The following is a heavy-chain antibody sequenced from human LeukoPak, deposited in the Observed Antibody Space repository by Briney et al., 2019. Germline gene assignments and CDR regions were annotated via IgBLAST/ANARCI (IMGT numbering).Heavy chain of an antibody. Sequence: GGSLRISCAASGFTFSFYTMNWGRQAPSYGLAWVSSISSSSSYIYYADSVKGRFTISRDNAKNSLYLQMNSLRAEDTAVYYCARDIPYGDYVGYWGQGTLVTVSS. CDR1: GFTFSFYT. J-gene: IGHJ4*02. CDR2: ISSSSSYI. D-gene: IGHD4-17*01. CDR3: ARDIPYGDYVGY. V-gene: IGHV3-21*01.